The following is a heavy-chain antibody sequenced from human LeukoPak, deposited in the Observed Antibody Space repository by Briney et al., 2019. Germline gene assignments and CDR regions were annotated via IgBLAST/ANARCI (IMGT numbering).Heavy chain of an antibody. V-gene: IGHV4-59*01. CDR2: IYYSGST. CDR1: GGSISSYH. J-gene: IGHJ5*02. CDR3: ARDLDYYGSGSYYNWFDP. Sequence: PSETLSLTCTVSGGSISSYHWSWIRQPPGKGLEWIGYIYYSGSTNYNPSLKSRVTISVDTSKNQFSLKLSSVTAADTAVYYCARDLDYYGSGSYYNWFDPWGQGTLVTVSS. D-gene: IGHD3-10*01.